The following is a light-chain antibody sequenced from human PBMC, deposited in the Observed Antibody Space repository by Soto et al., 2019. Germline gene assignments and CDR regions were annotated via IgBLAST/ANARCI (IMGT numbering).Light chain of an antibody. Sequence: LLTQSPGTLALSPGERATLSCRASQSVSSTYLAWYQQKPGQAPRLLIYGASSRASGIPDRFSGSGSGTDFTLTISRLEPEDFAVYYCQQFGSSLPWTFGQGTKVDIK. V-gene: IGKV3-20*01. CDR1: QSVSSTY. J-gene: IGKJ1*01. CDR2: GAS. CDR3: QQFGSSLPWT.